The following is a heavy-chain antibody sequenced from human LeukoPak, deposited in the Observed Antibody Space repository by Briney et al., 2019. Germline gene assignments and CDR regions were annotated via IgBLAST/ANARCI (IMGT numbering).Heavy chain of an antibody. CDR2: IYYSGST. CDR1: GGSISSYY. Sequence: PSETLSLTCTVSGGSISSYYWSWIRQPPGKGLEWIGYIYYSGSTNYNPSLKSRVTISVDTSKNQFSLKLSSVTAADTAVYYCASLMVEHDAFDIWGQGTMVTVSS. CDR3: ASLMVEHDAFDI. V-gene: IGHV4-59*01. D-gene: IGHD3-10*01. J-gene: IGHJ3*02.